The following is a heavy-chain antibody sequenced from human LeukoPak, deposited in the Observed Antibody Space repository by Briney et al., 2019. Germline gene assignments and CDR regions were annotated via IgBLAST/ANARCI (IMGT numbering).Heavy chain of an antibody. CDR1: GFTFSSYA. Sequence: PGGSLRLSCAASGFTFSSYAMSWVRQAPGKGLEWVSAISGSGGSTYHADSVKGRLTISRDNSKNTLYLQMNSLRAEDTAVYYCAKDVSPSSSWYYWGQGTLVTVSS. D-gene: IGHD6-13*01. CDR3: AKDVSPSSSWYY. J-gene: IGHJ4*02. CDR2: ISGSGGST. V-gene: IGHV3-23*01.